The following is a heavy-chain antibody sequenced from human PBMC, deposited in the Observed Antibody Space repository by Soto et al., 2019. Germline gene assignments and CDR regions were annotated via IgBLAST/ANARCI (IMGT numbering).Heavy chain of an antibody. CDR1: GGSISSGVYY. Sequence: SETLSLTCTVSGGSISSGVYYWSWIRQHPGKSLEWIGYIYYSGSTYYNPSLKSRVTISVDTSKNQFSLMLSSVTAADTAVYYCARDASRDYYGSGSQYYYYGMDVWGQGTKVTVS. CDR2: IYYSGST. D-gene: IGHD3-10*01. V-gene: IGHV4-31*03. CDR3: ARDASRDYYGSGSQYYYYGMDV. J-gene: IGHJ6*02.